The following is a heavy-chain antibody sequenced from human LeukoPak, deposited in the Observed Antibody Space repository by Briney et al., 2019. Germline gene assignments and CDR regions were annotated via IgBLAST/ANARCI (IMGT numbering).Heavy chain of an antibody. CDR3: ARLKLMVAPDY. CDR1: GFTFNNYG. V-gene: IGHV3-20*04. D-gene: IGHD2-8*01. CDR2: INWNGGST. Sequence: GGSLRLSCAASGFTFNNYGMNWVRQAPGKGLEWVSGINWNGGSTGYADSVKGRFTISRDNAKNSLYLQMNSLRAEDTALYYCARLKLMVAPDYWGQGTLVTVSS. J-gene: IGHJ4*02.